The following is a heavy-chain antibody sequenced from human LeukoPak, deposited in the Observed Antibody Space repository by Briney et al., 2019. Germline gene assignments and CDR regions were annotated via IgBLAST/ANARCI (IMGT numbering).Heavy chain of an antibody. CDR2: ISDGKSTM. Sequence: GGSLRLSCAASGFTFSTYSVNWIRQAPGEGLEGGAYISDGKSTMYYTDSVKGRFTISRDDATNSLYLEMDSLRAEDTAVYYCVARGGWARFDYWGQGTLVTVSS. D-gene: IGHD6-19*01. CDR3: VARGGWARFDY. J-gene: IGHJ4*02. CDR1: GFTFSTYS. V-gene: IGHV3-48*04.